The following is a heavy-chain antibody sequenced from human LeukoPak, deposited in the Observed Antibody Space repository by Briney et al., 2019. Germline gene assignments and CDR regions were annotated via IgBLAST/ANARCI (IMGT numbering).Heavy chain of an antibody. D-gene: IGHD3-22*01. CDR1: GFTFSSYA. Sequence: TGGSLRLSCAASGFTFSSYAMSWVRQAPGKGLEWVSAISGSGGSTYYADSVKGRFTISRDNSKNRLYLQMNSLRAEDTAVYYCASSAQDYYDSSGYYDWGQGTLVTVSS. CDR2: ISGSGGST. J-gene: IGHJ1*01. V-gene: IGHV3-23*01. CDR3: ASSAQDYYDSSGYYD.